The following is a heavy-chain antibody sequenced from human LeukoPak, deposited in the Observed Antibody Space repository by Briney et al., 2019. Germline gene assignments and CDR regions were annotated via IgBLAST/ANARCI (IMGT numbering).Heavy chain of an antibody. J-gene: IGHJ4*02. CDR1: GGSISSYY. V-gene: IGHV4-59*01. CDR3: AGGYDSSYFDY. CDR2: IYYSGST. D-gene: IGHD5-12*01. Sequence: SETLSLTCTVSGGSISSYYWSWIRQPPGKGLEWIGYIYYSGSTNYNPSLKGRVTISVDTSKNQFSLKLSSVTAADTAVYYCAGGYDSSYFDYWGQGTLVTVSS.